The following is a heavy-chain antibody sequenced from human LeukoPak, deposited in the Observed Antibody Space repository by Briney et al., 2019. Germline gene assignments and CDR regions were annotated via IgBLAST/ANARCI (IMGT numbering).Heavy chain of an antibody. D-gene: IGHD2-15*01. V-gene: IGHV3-13*01. CDR2: IGTAGDT. CDR3: ARSGGWWQLLHFDY. J-gene: IGHJ4*02. CDR1: GFTFSSYD. Sequence: SGGSLRLSCAASGFTFSSYDMHWVRQATGKGLEWVSAIGTAGDTYYPGSVKGRFTISRENAKNSLYLQMNSLRAGDTAVYYCARSGGWWQLLHFDYWGQGTLVTVSS.